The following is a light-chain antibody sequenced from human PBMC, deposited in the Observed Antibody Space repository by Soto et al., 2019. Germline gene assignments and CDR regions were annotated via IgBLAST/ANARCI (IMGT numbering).Light chain of an antibody. CDR2: GAS. Sequence: EKVMTQSPATLSVSPGERATLSCRASQSVNRNLAWYQQKPGQAPRLLIYGASTRATGVPARFSGSASRTEFTLTISSLQSEDFAVYYCQQYNDWPLTFGGGTKVEIK. J-gene: IGKJ4*01. CDR1: QSVNRN. CDR3: QQYNDWPLT. V-gene: IGKV3-15*01.